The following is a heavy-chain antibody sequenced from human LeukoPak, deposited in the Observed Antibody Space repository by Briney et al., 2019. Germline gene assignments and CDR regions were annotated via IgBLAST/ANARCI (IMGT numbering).Heavy chain of an antibody. D-gene: IGHD1-14*01. CDR2: IYASGST. CDR3: ARVAGMAFDY. V-gene: IGHV4-61*02. Sequence: SETLSLTCTVSGGSISSGSYYWSWIRQPAGKGLEWIGRIYASGSTNYNPSLKSRVTMSVDTSKNQFSLKLNSVTAADTAVYYCARVAGMAFDYWGQGTLVTVSS. CDR1: GGSISSGSYY. J-gene: IGHJ4*02.